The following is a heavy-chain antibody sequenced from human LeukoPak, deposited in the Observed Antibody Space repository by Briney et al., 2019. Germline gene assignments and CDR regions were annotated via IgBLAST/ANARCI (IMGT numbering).Heavy chain of an antibody. V-gene: IGHV3-30*04. CDR3: ARDAEQWLFAFDI. Sequence: GGSLRLSCAASGFTFSSYAMHWVRQAPGKGLEWVAVISYDGSNKYYADSVKGRFTISRDNAKNSLYLQMNSLRAEDTAVYYCARDAEQWLFAFDIWGQGTMVTVSS. D-gene: IGHD6-19*01. J-gene: IGHJ3*02. CDR1: GFTFSSYA. CDR2: ISYDGSNK.